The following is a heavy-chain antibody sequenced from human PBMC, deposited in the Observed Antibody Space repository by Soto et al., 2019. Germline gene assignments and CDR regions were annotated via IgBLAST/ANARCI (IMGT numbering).Heavy chain of an antibody. Sequence: QVQLQQWGAGLLKPSETLSLTCAVYGGSFSGYYWSWIRQPPGKGLEWIGEINHSGSTNYNPSLKSRVTISVDTSKNQFSLKLSSVTAADTAVYYCARGSSGWYLGWGQGTLVTVSS. CDR2: INHSGST. J-gene: IGHJ4*02. V-gene: IGHV4-34*01. D-gene: IGHD6-19*01. CDR3: ARGSSGWYLG. CDR1: GGSFSGYY.